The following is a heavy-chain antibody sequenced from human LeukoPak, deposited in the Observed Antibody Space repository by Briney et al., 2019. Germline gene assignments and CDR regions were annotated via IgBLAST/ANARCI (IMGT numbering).Heavy chain of an antibody. CDR2: IRYDGSNK. Sequence: GGSLRLSCAASGFTFSSYGMHWVRQVPGKGLEWVAFIRYDGSNKYYADSVKGRFTISRDNSKNTLYLQMNSLRAEDTAVYYCARALRIYYYFDYWGQGTLVTVSS. J-gene: IGHJ4*02. CDR3: ARALRIYYYFDY. D-gene: IGHD1-26*01. V-gene: IGHV3-30*02. CDR1: GFTFSSYG.